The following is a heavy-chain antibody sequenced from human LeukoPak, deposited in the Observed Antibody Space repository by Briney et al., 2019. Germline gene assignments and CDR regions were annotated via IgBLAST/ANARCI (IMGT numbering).Heavy chain of an antibody. D-gene: IGHD3-10*01. V-gene: IGHV4-34*01. CDR3: ARGRRITMVRGAYIKLNWFDP. Sequence: PSETLSLTCAVYGGSFSGYYWSWIRQPPGKGLEWIGEINHSGSTNYNPSLKSRVTISVDTSKNQFSLKLSSVTAADTAVYYCARGRRITMVRGAYIKLNWFDPWGQGTLVTVSS. CDR1: GGSFSGYY. CDR2: INHSGST. J-gene: IGHJ5*02.